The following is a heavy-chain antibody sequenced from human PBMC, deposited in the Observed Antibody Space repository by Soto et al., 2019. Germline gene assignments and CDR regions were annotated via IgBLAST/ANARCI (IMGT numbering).Heavy chain of an antibody. V-gene: IGHV6-1*01. Sequence: PSQTLSLTCAISEDSVSSNSAAWNWIRQSPSRGLEWLGRTYYRSKWYNDYAVSVKSRITINLDTSKNQFSLQLNSVTPEDTAVYYCARDCTNGVCYPSYHYGMDVWGQGTTVTVSS. CDR1: EDSVSSNSAA. CDR2: TYYRSKWYN. J-gene: IGHJ6*02. CDR3: ARDCTNGVCYPSYHYGMDV. D-gene: IGHD2-8*01.